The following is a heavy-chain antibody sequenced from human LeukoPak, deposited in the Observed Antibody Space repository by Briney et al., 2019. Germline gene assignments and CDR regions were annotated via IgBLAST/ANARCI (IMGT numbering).Heavy chain of an antibody. CDR1: GFTFGSYS. D-gene: IGHD4-17*01. CDR3: VTTVTTGDAFDI. V-gene: IGHV3-48*01. J-gene: IGHJ3*02. Sequence: GGSLRLSCAASGFTFGSYSMNWVRQAPGKGLEWVSYISSSSSTIYYADSVKGRFTISRDNAKNSLYLQMNSLRAEDTAVYYCVTTVTTGDAFDIWGQGTMVTVSS. CDR2: ISSSSSTI.